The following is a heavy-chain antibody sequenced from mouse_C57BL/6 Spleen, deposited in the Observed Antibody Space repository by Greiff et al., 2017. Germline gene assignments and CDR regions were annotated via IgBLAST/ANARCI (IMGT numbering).Heavy chain of an antibody. CDR3: ARSLGPRAAMDY. CDR1: GYSITSGYY. D-gene: IGHD3-1*01. V-gene: IGHV3-6*01. J-gene: IGHJ4*01. Sequence: DVQLQESGPGLVKPSQSLSLTCSVTGYSITSGYYWNWIRQFPGNKLEWMGYISYDGSNNYNPSLKNRISITRDTSKNQFFLKLNSVTTEDTATYYCARSLGPRAAMDYWGQGTSVTVSS. CDR2: ISYDGSN.